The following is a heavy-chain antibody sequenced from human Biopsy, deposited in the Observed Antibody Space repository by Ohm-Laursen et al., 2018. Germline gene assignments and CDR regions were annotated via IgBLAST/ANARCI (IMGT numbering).Heavy chain of an antibody. CDR3: ASAHQYCSATTCNGGSDF. J-gene: IGHJ4*02. Sequence: SLRLSCTASGFPFSTYWMTWVRQAPGKGLEWVANINQDGSEKYYVDSVKGRFTISRDNAKDSLDLQMSSLRVEDTALYYCASAHQYCSATTCNGGSDFWGQGTLVTVSS. CDR2: INQDGSEK. D-gene: IGHD2-15*01. CDR1: GFPFSTYW. V-gene: IGHV3-7*01.